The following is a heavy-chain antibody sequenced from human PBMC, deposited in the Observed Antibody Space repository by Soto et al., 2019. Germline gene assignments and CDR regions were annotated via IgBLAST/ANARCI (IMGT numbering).Heavy chain of an antibody. J-gene: IGHJ3*02. CDR1: GGSISSGSQY. V-gene: IGHV4-31*03. CDR3: ATYSQVYDAFDI. D-gene: IGHD2-15*01. CDR2: MYYSGIT. Sequence: TSETLSLTCTVSGGSISSGSQYWSWIRQHPGKGLEWIGYMYYSGITYHNPSLKSRITISLDTSERQFSLKLSFVTAADTAVYYCATYSQVYDAFDIWGQGPMVTVSS.